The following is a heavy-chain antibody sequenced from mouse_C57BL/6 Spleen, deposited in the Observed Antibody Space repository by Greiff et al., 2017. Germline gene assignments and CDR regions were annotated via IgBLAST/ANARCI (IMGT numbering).Heavy chain of an antibody. CDR1: GYTFTDYY. V-gene: IGHV1-26*01. J-gene: IGHJ4*01. CDR3: ARDGNYPYAMDY. Sequence: VKPGASVKISCKASGYTFTDYYMNWVKQSHGKSLEWIGDINPNNGGTSYNQKFKGKATLTVDKSSSTAYMELRSLTSEDSAVYYCARDGNYPYAMDYWGQGTSVTVSS. D-gene: IGHD2-1*01. CDR2: INPNNGGT.